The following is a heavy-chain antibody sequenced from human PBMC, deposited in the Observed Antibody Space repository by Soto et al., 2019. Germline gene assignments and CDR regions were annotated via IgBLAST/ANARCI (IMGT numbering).Heavy chain of an antibody. CDR1: GFTFSSYA. CDR3: ARGQYYYGSGSFLELFDY. V-gene: IGHV3-23*01. D-gene: IGHD3-10*01. J-gene: IGHJ4*02. CDR2: ISDGGNST. Sequence: GGCLSLSSVASGFTFSSYAMSWVRPAQGKGLEWVSTISDGGNSTYSADSVKGRFTISRDNSKNMLYLQMNSLRDEDTAVYYCARGQYYYGSGSFLELFDYWGQGTLVTVSS.